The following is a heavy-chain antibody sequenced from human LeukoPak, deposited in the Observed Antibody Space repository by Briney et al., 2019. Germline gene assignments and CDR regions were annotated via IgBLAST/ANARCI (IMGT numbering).Heavy chain of an antibody. CDR2: MNPNSGNT. CDR3: ARVGSSSLAHSTDY. CDR1: GYTFTSYD. Sequence: ASVKVSCKASGYTFTSYDINWVRQATGQGLEWMGWMNPNSGNTGYAQKLQGRVTITRNTSISTAYMELSSLRSEDTAVYYCARVGSSSLAHSTDYWGQGTLVTVSS. D-gene: IGHD6-13*01. J-gene: IGHJ4*02. V-gene: IGHV1-8*03.